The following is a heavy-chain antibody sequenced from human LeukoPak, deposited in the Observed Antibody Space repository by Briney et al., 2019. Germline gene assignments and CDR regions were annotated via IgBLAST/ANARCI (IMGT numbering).Heavy chain of an antibody. D-gene: IGHD3-3*01. V-gene: IGHV4-39*01. CDR3: ASLYYDFWGGYSTNNWFDP. CDR1: GGSISSSSYY. Sequence: SSETLSLTCTVSGGSISSSSYYWGWIRQPPGKGLEWIGSIYYSGSTYYNSSLKSRVTISVDTSKNQFSLKLSSVTAADTAVYYCASLYYDFWGGYSTNNWFDPWGQGTLVTVSS. J-gene: IGHJ5*02. CDR2: IYYSGST.